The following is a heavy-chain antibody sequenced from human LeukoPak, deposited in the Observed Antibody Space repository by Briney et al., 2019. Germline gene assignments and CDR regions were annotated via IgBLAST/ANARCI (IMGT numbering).Heavy chain of an antibody. CDR1: GGSFSGYY. V-gene: IGHV4-34*01. Sequence: PLETLSLTCAVYGGSFSGYYWSWIRQPPGKGLEWIGEINHSGSTNYNPSLKSRVTISVDTSKNQFSLKLSSVTAADTAVYYCARGRGYYYYGMDVWGQGTTVTVSS. D-gene: IGHD3-10*01. CDR2: INHSGST. J-gene: IGHJ6*02. CDR3: ARGRGYYYYGMDV.